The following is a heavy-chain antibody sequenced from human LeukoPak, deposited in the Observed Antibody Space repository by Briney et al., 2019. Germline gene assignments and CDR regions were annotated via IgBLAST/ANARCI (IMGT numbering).Heavy chain of an antibody. Sequence: SETLSLTCSVSGGSLSSYYWSWLRQPPGKGLEWFGYNYYSGCGNYNPSLKSRVPISVDTSKNQFSLKLSSVTAEDPAVYYVLRHSSSWSHFYSWGQGTLVTVSS. V-gene: IGHV4-59*08. CDR3: LRHSSSWSHFYS. CDR2: NYYSGCG. J-gene: IGHJ4*02. D-gene: IGHD6-13*01. CDR1: GGSLSSYY.